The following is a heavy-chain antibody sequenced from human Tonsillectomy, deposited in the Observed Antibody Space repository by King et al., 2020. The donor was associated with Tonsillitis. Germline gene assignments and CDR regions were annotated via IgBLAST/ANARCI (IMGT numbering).Heavy chain of an antibody. D-gene: IGHD3-3*01. CDR2: IDYSGST. CDR1: GGSINSSSYY. V-gene: IGHV4-39*07. CDR3: ARGYDFWSGYYNGMDV. J-gene: IGHJ6*02. Sequence: LQLQESGPGLVKPSETLSLTCTVSGGSINSSSYYWAWIRQPPGKGLEWIGNIDYSGSTHYTPSLKSRVTISVDTSKNQFSLKLTSVTAADTAVYYCARGYDFWSGYYNGMDVWGQGTPATVSS.